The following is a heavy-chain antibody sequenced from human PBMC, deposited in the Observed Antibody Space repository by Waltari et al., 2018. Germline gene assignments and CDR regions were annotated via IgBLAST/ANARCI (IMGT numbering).Heavy chain of an antibody. CDR3: ARQHYYYGSGSYLGRGSKPSGYYFDY. CDR1: GGSISSSSYS. D-gene: IGHD3-10*01. Sequence: QLQLQESGQGLVKPSETLSLTCTVSGGSISSSSYSWGWIRQPPGKGLEWIGSIYYSGSTYYNPSLKSRVTISVDTSKNQFSLKLSSVTAADTAVYYCARQHYYYGSGSYLGRGSKPSGYYFDYWGQGTLVTVSS. J-gene: IGHJ4*02. CDR2: IYYSGST. V-gene: IGHV4-39*01.